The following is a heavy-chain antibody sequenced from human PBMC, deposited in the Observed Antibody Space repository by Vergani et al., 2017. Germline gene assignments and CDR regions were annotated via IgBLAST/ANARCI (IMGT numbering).Heavy chain of an antibody. CDR1: GYTFISYY. CDR2: INPSGGST. CDR3: ARAISGSYSADAFDI. V-gene: IGHV1-46*03. Sequence: QVQLVQSGAEVKKPGASVKVSCKASGYTFISYYMHWVRQAPGQGLEWMGIINPSGGSTSYAQKFQGRVTMTRDTSTSTVYMELSSLRSEDTAVYYCARAISGSYSADAFDIWGQGTMVTVSS. J-gene: IGHJ3*02. D-gene: IGHD1-26*01.